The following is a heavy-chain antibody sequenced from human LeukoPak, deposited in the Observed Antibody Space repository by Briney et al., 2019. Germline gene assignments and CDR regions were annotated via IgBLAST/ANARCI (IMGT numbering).Heavy chain of an antibody. CDR1: GFTFDDYT. V-gene: IGHV3-43*01. J-gene: IGHJ6*03. CDR2: ISWDGGST. CDR3: AKEIGAAYYCYYMDV. Sequence: GGSLRLSCAASGFTFDDYTMHWVRQAPGKGLEWVSLISWDGGSTYYADSVKGRFTISRDNSKNSLYLQMNSLRTEDTALYYCAKEIGAAYYCYYMDVWGKGTTVTVSS. D-gene: IGHD1-26*01.